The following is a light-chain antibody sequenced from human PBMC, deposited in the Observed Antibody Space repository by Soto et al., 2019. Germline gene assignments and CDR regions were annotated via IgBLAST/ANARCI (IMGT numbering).Light chain of an antibody. CDR2: DVS. CDR1: SSDVGGYNY. J-gene: IGLJ3*02. CDR3: SSYTSSSTVV. Sequence: QSALPQPASVSVSPGQSITISCTGTSSDVGGYNYVSWYQQHPGKAPKLIIYDVSDRPSGVSNRFSGSKSGNTASLTISGLQADDEADYYCSSYTSSSTVVFGGGTKVTVL. V-gene: IGLV2-14*03.